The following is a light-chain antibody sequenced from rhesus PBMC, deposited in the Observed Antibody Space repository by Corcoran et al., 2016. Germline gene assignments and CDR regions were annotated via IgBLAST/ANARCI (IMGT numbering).Light chain of an antibody. CDR3: QHSYGTPFT. CDR2: KAS. V-gene: IGKV1-74*01. CDR1: ENVNNY. Sequence: DIQMTQSPSSLSASVGDRVTITCRASENVNNYLHWYQQKPGKAPKLLIYKASTLQSGVPSRFSVSGSGTDFTLTISSLQPEDFATYYCQHSYGTPFTFGPGTKLDIK. J-gene: IGKJ3*01.